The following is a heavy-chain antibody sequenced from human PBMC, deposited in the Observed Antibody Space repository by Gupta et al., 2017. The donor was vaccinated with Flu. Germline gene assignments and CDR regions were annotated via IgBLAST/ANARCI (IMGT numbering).Heavy chain of an antibody. Sequence: EVQLLESGGGLVQPGGSLRLSCAASGFTFTSYAMSWVRQAPGKGLEWVSAISGSGGSTYYADSVKGRFTISIDNSKNTLYLQMNSLRAEDTAVYYCAKASVGYSGYETDYWGQGTLVTVSS. J-gene: IGHJ4*02. CDR2: ISGSGGST. D-gene: IGHD5-12*01. CDR1: GFTFTSYA. CDR3: AKASVGYSGYETDY. V-gene: IGHV3-23*01.